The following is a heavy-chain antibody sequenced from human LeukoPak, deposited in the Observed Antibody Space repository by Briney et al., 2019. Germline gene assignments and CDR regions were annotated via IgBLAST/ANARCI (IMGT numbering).Heavy chain of an antibody. CDR1: GDSISSGDYS. D-gene: IGHD3-22*01. V-gene: IGHV4-30-4*07. CDR2: IYNSGTT. CDR3: ARNGDDSSDYYYFDY. J-gene: IGHJ4*02. Sequence: PSQTLSLTCAVSGDSISSGDYSWSWIRQPPGKGLEWIGYIYNSGTTNYNPSLKSRVTISVDTSKNQFSLKLSSATAADTAIYYCARNGDDSSDYYYFDYWGQGTLVTVSS.